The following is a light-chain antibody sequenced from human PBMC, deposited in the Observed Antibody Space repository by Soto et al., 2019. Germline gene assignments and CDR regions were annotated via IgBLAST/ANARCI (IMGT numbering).Light chain of an antibody. V-gene: IGLV2-14*01. CDR2: DVT. J-gene: IGLJ1*01. CDR1: SSVVGGYNF. CDR3: SSYTSISTYV. Sequence: QSALTQPASVSGSPGQSITISCTGTSSVVGGYNFVSWYQQHPDKAPKLMIYDVTNRPSGASNRFSGSKSGNTASLTISGLQAEDEADYYCSSYTSISTYVFGTGTKVTVL.